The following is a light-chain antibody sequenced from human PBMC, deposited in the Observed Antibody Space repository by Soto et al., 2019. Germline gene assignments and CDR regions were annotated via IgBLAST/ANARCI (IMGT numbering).Light chain of an antibody. CDR3: AALDDSLNGFV. Sequence: QSVLTQPPSASGTPGQRVTISCSGTRSNIGSNPVNWYQQLPGMAPKLLIYSNNQRPSGVPDRFSGSKSGTSASLAISGLQSENEAAYYCAALDDSLNGFVLGTGTKRTVL. J-gene: IGLJ1*01. CDR1: RSNIGSNP. CDR2: SNN. V-gene: IGLV1-44*01.